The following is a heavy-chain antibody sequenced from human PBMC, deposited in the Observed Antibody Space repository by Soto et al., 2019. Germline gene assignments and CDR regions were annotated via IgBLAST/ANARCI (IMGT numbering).Heavy chain of an antibody. Sequence: QVQLVESGGGVVQPGRSLRLSCVASGFTLSRYAMHWVRQAPGKGLEWVAVISYDGTNKYYADSVKGRFTFSSHNSKNTLYLQMNSLKPDDTAACFCARVGTEGYDRGGRGMDVWGQGTTVTVSS. CDR3: ARVGTEGYDRGGRGMDV. CDR2: ISYDGTNK. J-gene: IGHJ6*02. CDR1: GFTLSRYA. D-gene: IGHD5-12*01. V-gene: IGHV3-30-3*01.